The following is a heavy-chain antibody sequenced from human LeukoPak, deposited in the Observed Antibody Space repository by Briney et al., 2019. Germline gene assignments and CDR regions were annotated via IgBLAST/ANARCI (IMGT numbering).Heavy chain of an antibody. Sequence: PSETLSLTCGVSGGSFSGYYWSWIRQPPGKGLEWIGEINHSGSTNYNPSLKSRVTISVDTSKNQFSLKLSSVTAADTAVYYCARGGVTNDSSGYYYRLDYWGQGTLVTVSS. D-gene: IGHD3-22*01. V-gene: IGHV4-34*01. J-gene: IGHJ4*02. CDR3: ARGGVTNDSSGYYYRLDY. CDR2: INHSGST. CDR1: GGSFSGYY.